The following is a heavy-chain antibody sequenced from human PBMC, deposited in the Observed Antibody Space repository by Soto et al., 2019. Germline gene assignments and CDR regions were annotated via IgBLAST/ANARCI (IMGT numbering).Heavy chain of an antibody. D-gene: IGHD6-19*01. J-gene: IGHJ5*02. CDR3: ASHGYGSGWWKFDP. CDR1: GFTFSSYA. CDR2: ISGSGGST. V-gene: IGHV3-23*01. Sequence: EVQLLESGGGLVQPGGSLRLSCAASGFTFSSYAMSWVRQAPGKGLEWVSAISGSGGSTYYADSVKGRFTISRDNSKNTLALLMTSLAAVDTAVYYGASHGYGSGWWKFDPWGQGTLVTVSS.